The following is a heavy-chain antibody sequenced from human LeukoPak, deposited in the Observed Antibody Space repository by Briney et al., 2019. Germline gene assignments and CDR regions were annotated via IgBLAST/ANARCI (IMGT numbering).Heavy chain of an antibody. J-gene: IGHJ6*02. Sequence: PGGSLRLSCAASGFTFSKYAMSWVRQAPGKGLEWVSTISERGDTTYDADSVKGRFTTSRDNPKNTLYLQMNSLRADDTDVYYCAKDTAMVSSYYYGMDVWGQGTTVTVSS. V-gene: IGHV3-23*01. CDR2: ISERGDTT. CDR3: AKDTAMVSSYYYGMDV. CDR1: GFTFSKYA. D-gene: IGHD5-18*01.